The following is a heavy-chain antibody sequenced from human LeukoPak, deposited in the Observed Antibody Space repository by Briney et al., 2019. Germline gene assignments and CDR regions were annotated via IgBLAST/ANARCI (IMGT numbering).Heavy chain of an antibody. CDR3: ARELTMITFGGVIARPGAFDI. V-gene: IGHV3-11*04. CDR1: GFTFSDYY. CDR2: ISSSGSTI. Sequence: GGSLRLSCAASGFTFSDYYMSWIRQAPGKGLEWVSYISSSGSTIYYADSVKGRFTISRDNAKNSLYLQMNSLRAEDTAVYYCARELTMITFGGVIARPGAFDIWGQGTMVTVSS. J-gene: IGHJ3*02. D-gene: IGHD3-16*02.